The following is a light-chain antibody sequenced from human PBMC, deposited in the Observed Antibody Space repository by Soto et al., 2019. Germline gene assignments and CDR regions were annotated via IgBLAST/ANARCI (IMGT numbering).Light chain of an antibody. Sequence: QSVLTQPPSASGSLGQSVTISCTGTSSDVGNYNYVSWYQQHPGKAPKLMIYEVIKRPSGVPDRFSGSKSGNTASLTVSGLQAEDEAEYYCSSYAAGKNVLFGGGTKLTVL. V-gene: IGLV2-8*01. CDR2: EVI. CDR3: SSYAAGKNVL. CDR1: SSDVGNYNY. J-gene: IGLJ3*02.